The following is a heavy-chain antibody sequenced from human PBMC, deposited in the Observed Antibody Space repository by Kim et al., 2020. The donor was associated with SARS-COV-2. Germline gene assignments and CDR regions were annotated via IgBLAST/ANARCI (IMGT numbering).Heavy chain of an antibody. Sequence: SVKVSCKASGGTFSRNAITWVRQAPGLGLEWMGGIIPISGTANYAQKFQGRVTITADESTSTAYMEMSSLRSEDTAVYYCASGYSDFDAIYYYYYYGLDVWGQGTTVTVSS. V-gene: IGHV1-69*13. CDR3: ASGYSDFDAIYYYYYYGLDV. J-gene: IGHJ6*02. CDR2: IIPISGTA. D-gene: IGHD5-12*01. CDR1: GGTFSRNA.